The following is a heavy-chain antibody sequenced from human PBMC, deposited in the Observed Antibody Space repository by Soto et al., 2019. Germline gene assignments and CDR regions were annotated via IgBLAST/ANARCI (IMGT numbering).Heavy chain of an antibody. CDR2: IIPTSSIL. CDR3: AIGPYTMTGSYFDF. CDR1: GGTFDMYA. D-gene: IGHD3-22*01. J-gene: IGHJ4*02. Sequence: QVQVVQSGAEVKKPGSSVKVSCRVSGGTFDMYALTWVRQAPGQGLEWMGTIIPTSSILKYAKKFQGRVTITAGGSTSTTYLELSRLRSDDTALYYCAIGPYTMTGSYFDFWGQGTLVTVSA. V-gene: IGHV1-69*18.